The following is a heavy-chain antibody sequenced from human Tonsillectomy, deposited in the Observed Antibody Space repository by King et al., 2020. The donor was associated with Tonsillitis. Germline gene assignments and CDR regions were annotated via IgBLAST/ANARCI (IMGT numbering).Heavy chain of an antibody. V-gene: IGHV3-49*05. CDR2: IRSKDYGGTT. D-gene: IGHD2-2*02. CDR1: GFTFGDYA. CDR3: TSGSYNITPVGMDV. Sequence: QLVQSGGGLVKPGRSLRLSCTASGFTFGDYAMSWFRQAPGKGLEWVGFIRSKDYGGTTEYAASVKGRFTISRDDSKSIAYLQMNSLKTEDTAVYYCTSGSYNITPVGMDVWGQGTTVTVSS. J-gene: IGHJ6*02.